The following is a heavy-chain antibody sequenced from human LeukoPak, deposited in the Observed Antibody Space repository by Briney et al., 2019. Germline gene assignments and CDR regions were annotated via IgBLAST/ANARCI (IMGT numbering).Heavy chain of an antibody. D-gene: IGHD5-18*01. J-gene: IGHJ4*02. V-gene: IGHV3-30*02. CDR1: GFTFSDYG. Sequence: GGSLRFSCAASGFTFSDYGIHWVRQAPGKGLEWVTFIRYDGSGQYYADSVKGRFTISRDNSKNTLYLQMNSLRPEDTAVYYCAKDHGYSYGFPDYWGLGTLVTVSS. CDR2: IRYDGSGQ. CDR3: AKDHGYSYGFPDY.